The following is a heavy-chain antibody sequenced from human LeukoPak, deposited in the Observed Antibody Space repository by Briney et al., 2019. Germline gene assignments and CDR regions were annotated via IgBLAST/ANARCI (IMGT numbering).Heavy chain of an antibody. CDR1: GFTFCRYW. Sequence: GGSLRLSCAASGFTFCRYWMSWVRQAPGKGVGWVANINQEGSEKYYVDSVKGRFTISRDNAKNSLYLQMNSLRAEDTALYYCAREYLKDPYFDYWGQGTLVTVSS. J-gene: IGHJ4*02. CDR2: INQEGSEK. CDR3: AREYLKDPYFDY. V-gene: IGHV3-7*01. D-gene: IGHD2/OR15-2a*01.